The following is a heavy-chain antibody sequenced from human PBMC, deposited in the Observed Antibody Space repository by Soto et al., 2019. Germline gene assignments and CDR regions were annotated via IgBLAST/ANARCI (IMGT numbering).Heavy chain of an antibody. V-gene: IGHV4-4*07. CDR1: GGSISSYY. J-gene: IGHJ6*02. Sequence: SETLSLTCTVSGGSISSYYWSWIRQPAGKGLEWIGRIYTSGSTNYNPSLKSRVTMSVDTSKNQFSLKLSSVTAADTAVYYCARDDMGSYYYYYGMDVWGQGTTVTVSS. CDR2: IYTSGST. CDR3: ARDDMGSYYYYYGMDV. D-gene: IGHD1-26*01.